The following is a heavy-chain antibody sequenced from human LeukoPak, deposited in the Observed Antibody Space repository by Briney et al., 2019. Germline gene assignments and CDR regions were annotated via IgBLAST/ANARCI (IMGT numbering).Heavy chain of an antibody. CDR1: GFTFSSYA. V-gene: IGHV3-15*01. Sequence: PGGSLRLSCAASGFTFSSYAMSWVRQAPGKGLEWVGRIKSETDGGTTDYAAPVKGRFTISRDDSKNTLYLQMNSLKTEDTAVYYCSTTYYYDSSEGYWGQGTLVTVSS. J-gene: IGHJ4*02. CDR2: IKSETDGGTT. CDR3: STTYYYDSSEGY. D-gene: IGHD3-22*01.